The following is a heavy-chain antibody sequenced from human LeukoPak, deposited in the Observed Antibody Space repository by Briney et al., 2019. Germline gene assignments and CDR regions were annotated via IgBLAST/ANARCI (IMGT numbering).Heavy chain of an antibody. V-gene: IGHV4-59*01. Sequence: SETLSLTCTVSGGSISSYYWSWIRQPPGKGLEWIGYIYYSGSTNYNPSLKSRVTISVDTSKNQFSLKLSSVTAADTAVYYCARSAYDILTGYSHDYWGQGTLVTVSS. CDR2: IYYSGST. CDR1: GGSISSYY. D-gene: IGHD3-9*01. CDR3: ARSAYDILTGYSHDY. J-gene: IGHJ4*02.